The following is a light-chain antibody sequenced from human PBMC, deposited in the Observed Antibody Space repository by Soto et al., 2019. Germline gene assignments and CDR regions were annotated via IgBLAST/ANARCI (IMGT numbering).Light chain of an antibody. V-gene: IGKV3-15*01. CDR1: QSVSTR. CDR3: QQYNNSPT. CDR2: GAS. Sequence: EIEMTQSPATLSVSPGGSATISCRASQSVSTRLAWYQQSPGQAPRLLIYGASTRVTGIPARFSGSGSRTEFTLTISSLQYEYVAVYYYQQYNNSPTFGPGTKVEIK. J-gene: IGKJ3*01.